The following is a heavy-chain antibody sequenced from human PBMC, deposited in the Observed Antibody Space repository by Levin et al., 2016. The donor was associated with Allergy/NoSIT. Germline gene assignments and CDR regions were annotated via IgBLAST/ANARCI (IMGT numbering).Heavy chain of an antibody. V-gene: IGHV3-21*01. J-gene: IGHJ4*02. Sequence: VRQMPGKGLEWVSSISGYNSYVYYVDSLKGRFTISRDNAKNSLYLQMNSLRADDTALYYCARGHPYDILTGEGPYYFDYWGQGTLVTVSS. D-gene: IGHD3-9*01. CDR3: ARGHPYDILTGEGPYYFDY. CDR2: ISGYNSYV.